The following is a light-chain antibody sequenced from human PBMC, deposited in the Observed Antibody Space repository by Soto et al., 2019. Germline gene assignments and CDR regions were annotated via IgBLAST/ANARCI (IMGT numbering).Light chain of an antibody. CDR1: QSVSSY. Sequence: EIVLTQSPATLSLSPWERATLSCRASQSVSSYLAWYQQKPGQAPSLLIYDASNRATGIPARFSGSGSGTDFTLTISSLEPEDFAVYYCQQRSNWLTFGGGTKVEIK. V-gene: IGKV3-11*01. CDR3: QQRSNWLT. CDR2: DAS. J-gene: IGKJ4*01.